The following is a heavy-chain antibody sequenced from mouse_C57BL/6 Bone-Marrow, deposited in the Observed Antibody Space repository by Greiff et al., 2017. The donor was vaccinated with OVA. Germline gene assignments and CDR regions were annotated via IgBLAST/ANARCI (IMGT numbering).Heavy chain of an antibody. CDR2: INPNNGGT. J-gene: IGHJ4*01. CDR1: GYTFTDYY. Sequence: VQLQQSGPELVKPGASVKISCKASGYTFTDYYMNWVKQSHGKSLEWIGDINPNNGGTSYNQKFKGKATLTVDKSSSTAYMELRSLTSEDSAVYYCARGYGNYVHYYAMDYWGQGTSVTVSS. CDR3: ARGYGNYVHYYAMDY. V-gene: IGHV1-26*01. D-gene: IGHD2-1*01.